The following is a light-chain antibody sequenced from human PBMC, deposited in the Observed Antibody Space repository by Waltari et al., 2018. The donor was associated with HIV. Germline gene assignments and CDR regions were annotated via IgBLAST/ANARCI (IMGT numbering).Light chain of an antibody. J-gene: IGLJ3*02. CDR2: TTK. CDR1: SGSVSISHL. CDR3: LIRMGGGTVL. Sequence: QTVVTQVPSFSVSPGGTVTLTCGLTSGSVSISHLPPWYQQTPGQPPRTLIYTTKYRSSGVPDRFSGSIVGGRAALAIAGAQADDEGDYYCLIRMGGGTVLFGGGTRLTVL. V-gene: IGLV8-61*01.